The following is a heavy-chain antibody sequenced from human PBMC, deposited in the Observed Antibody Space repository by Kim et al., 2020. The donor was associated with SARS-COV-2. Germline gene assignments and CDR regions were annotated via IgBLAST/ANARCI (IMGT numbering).Heavy chain of an antibody. CDR2: IYYTGST. CDR1: GASIRSSNSY. D-gene: IGHD2-15*01. CDR3: ARHAHRGPSAGSCYSPFHY. J-gene: IGHJ4*02. V-gene: IGHV4-39*01. Sequence: SETLSLTCTVSGASIRSSNSYWGWIRQPPGKGLEWIGSIYYTGSTYYNPSLKSRVTMSVDTSKNQFSLKLSSVTAADTALYYCARHAHRGPSAGSCYSPFHYWGQGTLVTVSS.